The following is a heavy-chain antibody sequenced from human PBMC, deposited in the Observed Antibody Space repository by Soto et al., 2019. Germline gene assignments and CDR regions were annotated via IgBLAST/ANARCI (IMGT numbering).Heavy chain of an antibody. CDR3: ARVSGRYSSGQNSFDP. V-gene: IGHV4-30-2*01. D-gene: IGHD6-19*01. Sequence: PSETLSLTCAVSGGSISSGGYSWSWIRQPPGKGLEWIGYIYHSGSTYYNPSLKSRVTISVDRSKNQFSLKLSSVTAADTALYYCARVSGRYSSGQNSFDPWGQGTLVTVSS. J-gene: IGHJ5*02. CDR1: GGSISSGGYS. CDR2: IYHSGST.